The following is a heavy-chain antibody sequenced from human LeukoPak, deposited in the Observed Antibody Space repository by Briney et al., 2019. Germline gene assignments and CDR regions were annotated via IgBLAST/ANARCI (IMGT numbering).Heavy chain of an antibody. D-gene: IGHD1-1*01. CDR3: ARGGTGTYWFDP. CDR1: GFTFSSYS. Sequence: GGSLRLSCAASGFTFSSYSMNWVRQAPGKGLEWVSSISSSSSYIYYADSVKGRFTISRDNAKNSLYLQMNSLRADDTAVYYCARGGTGTYWFDPWGQGTLVIVSS. J-gene: IGHJ5*02. V-gene: IGHV3-21*01. CDR2: ISSSSSYI.